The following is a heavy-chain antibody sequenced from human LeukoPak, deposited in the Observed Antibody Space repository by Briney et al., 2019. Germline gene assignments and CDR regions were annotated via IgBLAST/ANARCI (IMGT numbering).Heavy chain of an antibody. J-gene: IGHJ4*02. CDR2: SYYSGST. Sequence: PSETLSLTCTVSGGSLSSYYWCWIRQRPGEGLEWIGYSYYSGSTNYNPSLKRQVTVSVYTSKNQFYLKLSSVTAADTAVYYCARYVTHYHYDSTGYGLDYWGQGTLATVSS. CDR3: ARYVTHYHYDSTGYGLDY. CDR1: GGSLSSYY. D-gene: IGHD3-22*01. V-gene: IGHV4-59*01.